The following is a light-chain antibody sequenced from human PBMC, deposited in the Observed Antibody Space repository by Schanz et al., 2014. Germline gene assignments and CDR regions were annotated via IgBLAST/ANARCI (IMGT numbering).Light chain of an antibody. CDR2: DVS. J-gene: IGLJ1*01. Sequence: QSALTQPASVSGSPGQSITISCTGTSSDVGGYNYVSWYQHHPGKAPKLMIFDVSNRPSGVSNRFSASKSGNTASLTISRLQAEDEADYYCCSYVSSTTPYVFGFGTKLTVL. V-gene: IGLV2-14*03. CDR3: CSYVSSTTPYV. CDR1: SSDVGGYNY.